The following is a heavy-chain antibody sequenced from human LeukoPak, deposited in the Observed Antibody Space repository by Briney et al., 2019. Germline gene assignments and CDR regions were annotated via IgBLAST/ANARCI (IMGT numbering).Heavy chain of an antibody. CDR3: ARGDGVYVY. CDR2: ISYDGSSK. J-gene: IGHJ4*02. Sequence: GGSLRLSCAASGFTFSSYVMHWVRQAPGKGLEWAAFISYDGSSKYYSDSVKGRFTISRDNSKNTLHLQMNSLSAEDTAVYYCARGDGVYVYWGQGTLVAVSS. V-gene: IGHV3-30*03. D-gene: IGHD5/OR15-5a*01. CDR1: GFTFSSYV.